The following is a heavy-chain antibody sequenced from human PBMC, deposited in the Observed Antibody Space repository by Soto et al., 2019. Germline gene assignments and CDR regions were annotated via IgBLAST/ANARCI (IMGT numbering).Heavy chain of an antibody. V-gene: IGHV3-23*01. CDR2: ISGSGGST. J-gene: IGHJ3*02. D-gene: IGHD3-3*01. CDR3: SESRYYDFWSGYDLAAFDI. Sequence: PGGSLRLSCAASGFTFSSYAMSWVRQAPGKGLEWVSAISGSGGSTYYADSVKGRFTISRDNSKNTLYLQMNSLRAEDTAVYYCSESRYYDFWSGYDLAAFDIWGQGTMVTVSS. CDR1: GFTFSSYA.